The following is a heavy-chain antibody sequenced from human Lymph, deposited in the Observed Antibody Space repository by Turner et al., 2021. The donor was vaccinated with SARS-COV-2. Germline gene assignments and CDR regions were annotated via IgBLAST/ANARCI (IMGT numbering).Heavy chain of an antibody. Sequence: QLQLQESGPGLVKPSETLSLTCTVSGVSISSSSYYWGGGRQPPGKGLGGIGSFYYRGSTYYNPSLKSRVTISVDTSKNQFSLKLGSVTAADPAVYYCARRRQWLVHWYFDLWGRGTLVTVSS. V-gene: IGHV4-39*01. D-gene: IGHD6-19*01. CDR1: GVSISSSSYY. CDR2: FYYRGST. CDR3: ARRRQWLVHWYFDL. J-gene: IGHJ2*01.